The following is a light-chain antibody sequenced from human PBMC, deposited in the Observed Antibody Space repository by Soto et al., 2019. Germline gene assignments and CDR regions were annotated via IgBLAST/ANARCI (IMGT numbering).Light chain of an antibody. CDR1: SGSVSTSYY. V-gene: IGLV8-61*01. J-gene: IGLJ2*01. CDR3: VLYRGSGISV. CDR2: STN. Sequence: QAVVTQEPSFLVSPGGTVTLTCGLSSGSVSTSYYPSWYQQTPGQAPRTLIYSTNTRSSGVPDRFSGSILGNKAALTITGAQADDESDYYCVLYRGSGISVFGGGTKLTVL.